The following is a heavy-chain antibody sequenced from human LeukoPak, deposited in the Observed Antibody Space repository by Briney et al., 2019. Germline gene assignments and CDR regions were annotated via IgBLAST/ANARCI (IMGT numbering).Heavy chain of an antibody. CDR1: GFSFSNSW. J-gene: IGHJ4*02. D-gene: IGHD3-10*01. V-gene: IGHV3-7*03. CDR2: INQDGSTK. Sequence: GGSLRLSCAATGFSFSNSWMTWVRQAPGKGPEWLANINQDGSTKNYVDAVEGRFTISRDNAKNSVYLQMNSLRAEDTAVYYCAKDLPLQVRGVIRYFDYWGQGTLVTVSS. CDR3: AKDLPLQVRGVIRYFDY.